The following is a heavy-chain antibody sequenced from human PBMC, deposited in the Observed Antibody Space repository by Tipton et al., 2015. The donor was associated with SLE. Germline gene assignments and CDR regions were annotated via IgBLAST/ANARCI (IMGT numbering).Heavy chain of an antibody. Sequence: SLRLSCVASGFTFSTYSMIWVRRAPGKGLEWVASISRSSDGIYYAESVKGRFTISRDNGKNSLFLQMHSLRADDSAVYYCARDDSGGLGYVWGQGTMVTVSS. CDR2: ISRSSDGI. CDR1: GFTFSTYS. V-gene: IGHV3-21*03. CDR3: ARDDSGGLGYV. J-gene: IGHJ3*01. D-gene: IGHD4-17*01.